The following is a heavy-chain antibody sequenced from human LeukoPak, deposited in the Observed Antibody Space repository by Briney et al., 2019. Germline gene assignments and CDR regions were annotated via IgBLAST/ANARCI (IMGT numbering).Heavy chain of an antibody. CDR2: IKSKTDGGTT. Sequence: PGGSLRLSCAASGFTFSNAWMSWVRQAPGKGLEWVGRIKSKTDGGTTDYAAPVKGRFTISRDDSKNTLYLQMNSLRAEDTAVYYCAKGGSPGGPVDYWGQGTLVTVSS. J-gene: IGHJ4*02. V-gene: IGHV3-15*01. CDR3: AKGGSPGGPVDY. D-gene: IGHD1-26*01. CDR1: GFTFSNAW.